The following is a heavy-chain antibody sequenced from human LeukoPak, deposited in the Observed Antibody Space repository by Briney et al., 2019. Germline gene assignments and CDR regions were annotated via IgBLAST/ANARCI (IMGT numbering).Heavy chain of an antibody. V-gene: IGHV1-69*04. CDR2: IIPILGIA. J-gene: IGHJ3*02. D-gene: IGHD5-18*01. CDR1: GGTFSSYA. Sequence: VASVKVSCKASGGTFSSYAISWVRQAPGQGLEWMGRIIPILGIANYAQKFQGRVTITADKSTSTAYMELSSLRSEDTAVYYCAREEQGWVDTAMPNDAFDIWGQGTMVTVCS. CDR3: AREEQGWVDTAMPNDAFDI.